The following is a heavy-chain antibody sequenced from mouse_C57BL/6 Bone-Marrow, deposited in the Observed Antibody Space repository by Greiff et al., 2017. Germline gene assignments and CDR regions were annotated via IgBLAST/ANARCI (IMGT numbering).Heavy chain of an antibody. CDR1: GYTFTSYG. CDR2: IYPRSGNT. J-gene: IGHJ4*01. Sequence: VQLQESGAELARPGASVKLSCKASGYTFTSYGISWVKQRTGQGLEWIGEIYPRSGNTYSNEKFKGKATLTADKSSSTAYMELRRLTSEDSAVYFCARNYYGNRYAMDYWGQGTSVTVSS. D-gene: IGHD2-1*01. CDR3: ARNYYGNRYAMDY. V-gene: IGHV1-81*01.